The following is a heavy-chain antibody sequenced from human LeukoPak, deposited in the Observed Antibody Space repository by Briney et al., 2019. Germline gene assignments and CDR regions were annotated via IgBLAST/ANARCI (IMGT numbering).Heavy chain of an antibody. Sequence: GGSLRLSCVVSGFTFSTYGMNWVRQAPGKGLEWVSYIPGGSGTIYYADSVRGRFTISRDNAKNSLYLQMNSLRAEDAAVYYCASRLLEGVDYWGQGTLVTVSS. CDR3: ASRLLEGVDY. V-gene: IGHV3-48*01. CDR1: GFTFSTYG. J-gene: IGHJ4*02. D-gene: IGHD2-21*02. CDR2: IPGGSGTI.